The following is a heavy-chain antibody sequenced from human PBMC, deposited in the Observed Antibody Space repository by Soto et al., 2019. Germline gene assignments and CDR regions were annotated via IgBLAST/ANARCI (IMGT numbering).Heavy chain of an antibody. CDR3: ARDRAHYYGSGSYYNAFDY. CDR1: GVTFPSYA. CDR2: IIPIFGTA. Sequence: SVRVCCEASGVTFPSYAIRWVRQAPGQGLEWMGGIIPIFGTANYAQKFQGRVTITADKSTSTAYMELSSLRSEDTAVYYCARDRAHYYGSGSYYNAFDYWGQGTLVTVSS. D-gene: IGHD3-10*01. V-gene: IGHV1-69*06. J-gene: IGHJ4*02.